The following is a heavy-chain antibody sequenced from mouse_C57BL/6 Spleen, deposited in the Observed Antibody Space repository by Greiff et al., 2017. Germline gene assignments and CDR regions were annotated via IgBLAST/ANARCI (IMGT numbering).Heavy chain of an antibody. Sequence: VQLQQSVAELVRPGASVKLSCTASGFNINNTYMHWVKQRPEQGLEWIGRIDPANGNTKYAPKFQGKATITADTSSNTAYLQLSSLTSEDTAIYYCAEIYYGNSWFAYWGQGTLVTVSA. D-gene: IGHD2-1*01. CDR1: GFNINNTY. V-gene: IGHV14-3*01. J-gene: IGHJ3*01. CDR2: IDPANGNT. CDR3: AEIYYGNSWFAY.